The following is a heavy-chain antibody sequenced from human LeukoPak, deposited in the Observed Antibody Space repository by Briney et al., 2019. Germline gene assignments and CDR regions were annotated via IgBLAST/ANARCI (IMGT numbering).Heavy chain of an antibody. CDR3: AKARDSNIWYPFDY. J-gene: IGHJ4*02. CDR1: GGSITQTNY. D-gene: IGHD6-13*01. CDR2: VNLQGGT. V-gene: IGHV4-4*02. Sequence: SGTLSLTCDVSGGSITQTNYWTWVRQPPGKGLEWIGEVNLQGGTNYNPSLLRRVAISVDTSANHVSLQMTSVTAADTAVYYCAKARDSNIWYPFDYWGQGTLVTVSS.